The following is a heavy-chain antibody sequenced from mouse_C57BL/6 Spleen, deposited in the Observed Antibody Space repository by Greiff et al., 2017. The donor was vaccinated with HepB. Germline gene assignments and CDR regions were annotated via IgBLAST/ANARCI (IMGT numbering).Heavy chain of an antibody. CDR3: ARGGYGNYVFFDY. J-gene: IGHJ2*01. D-gene: IGHD2-1*01. CDR2: INPSTGGT. Sequence: DVQLQESGPELVKPGASVKISCKASGYSFTGYYMNWVKQSPEKSLEWIGEINPSTGGTTYNQKFKAKATLTVDKSSSTAYMQLKSLTSEDSAVYYCARGGYGNYVFFDYWGQGTTLTVSS. CDR1: GYSFTGYY. V-gene: IGHV1-42*01.